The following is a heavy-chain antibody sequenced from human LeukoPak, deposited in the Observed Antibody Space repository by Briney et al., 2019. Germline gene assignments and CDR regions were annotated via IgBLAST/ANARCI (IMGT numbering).Heavy chain of an antibody. J-gene: IGHJ4*02. CDR1: GFTFSGYG. V-gene: IGHV3-30*19. CDR3: ARDIVEMATIRTEFGDY. Sequence: GGSLRLSCAASGFTFSGYGMHWVGQAPGKGLEWVAVISYDGSNKYYADSVKGRFTISRDNSKNTLYLQMNSLRAEDTAVYYCARDIVEMATIRTEFGDYWGQGTLVTVSS. D-gene: IGHD5-24*01. CDR2: ISYDGSNK.